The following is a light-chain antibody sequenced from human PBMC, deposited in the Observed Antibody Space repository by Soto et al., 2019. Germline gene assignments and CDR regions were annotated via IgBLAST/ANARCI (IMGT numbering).Light chain of an antibody. J-gene: IGKJ1*01. CDR3: HLSYSTPRS. CDR1: QSISSY. V-gene: IGKV1-39*01. CDR2: AAS. Sequence: DIQMTQSPSSLSASVGDRVTITCRASQSISSYLNWYQQKPGKAPKLLIYAASSLQSGVPSRFSGSGSGTDFTLTISSLQPEDVAKEYCHLSYSTPRSCGEGTKVDIK.